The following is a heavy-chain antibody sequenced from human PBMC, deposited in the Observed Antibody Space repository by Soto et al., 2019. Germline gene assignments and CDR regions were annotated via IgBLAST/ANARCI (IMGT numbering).Heavy chain of an antibody. J-gene: IGHJ4*02. D-gene: IGHD6-13*01. CDR3: ARRNPAAAGAFDY. CDR1: GGSISSYY. CDR2: IYYSGST. V-gene: IGHV4-59*08. Sequence: SETLSLTCTVSGGSISSYYWSWIRQPPGKGLEWIGHIYYSGSTNYNPSLKSRVTISVDTSKNQFSLKLSSVTAADTAVYYCARRNPAAAGAFDYWGQGTLVTVSS.